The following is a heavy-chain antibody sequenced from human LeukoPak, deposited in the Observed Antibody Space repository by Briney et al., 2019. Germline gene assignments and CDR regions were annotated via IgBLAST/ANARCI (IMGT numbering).Heavy chain of an antibody. Sequence: QPGGSLRLSCAASGFTFSSYWMSWVRQAPGKGLEWVSYISSSGSTIYYADSVKGRFTISRDNAKNSLYLQMNSLRAEDTAVYYCARLGGKWELLPYFDYWGQGTLVTVSS. V-gene: IGHV3-48*04. CDR2: ISSSGSTI. CDR3: ARLGGKWELLPYFDY. J-gene: IGHJ4*02. CDR1: GFTFSSYW. D-gene: IGHD1-26*01.